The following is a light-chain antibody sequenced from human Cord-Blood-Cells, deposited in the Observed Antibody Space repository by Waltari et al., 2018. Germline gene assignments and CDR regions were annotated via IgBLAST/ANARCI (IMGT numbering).Light chain of an antibody. CDR2: WAS. J-gene: IGKJ3*01. Sequence: DIVMTQSPDSLAVSLGERATINCKYSQSVLYSSNNKNYLAWYQQKPGQPPKLLIDWASTRESGVPDRFSGSGSGTDFTLTISSLQAEDVAVYYCQQYYSAPLTFGPGTKVEIK. V-gene: IGKV4-1*01. CDR1: QSVLYSSNNKNY. CDR3: QQYYSAPLT.